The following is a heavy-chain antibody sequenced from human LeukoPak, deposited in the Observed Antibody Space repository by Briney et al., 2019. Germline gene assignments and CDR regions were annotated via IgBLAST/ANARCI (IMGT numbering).Heavy chain of an antibody. CDR3: AKPDYGDTPFDY. Sequence: GGSLRLSCAASGFTVSSHYMSWVRQAPGKGLEWVAFIRYDGSNKYYADSVKGRFTISRDNSKNTLYLQMNSLRAEDTAVYYRAKPDYGDTPFDYWGQGTLVTVSS. V-gene: IGHV3-30*02. J-gene: IGHJ4*02. D-gene: IGHD4-17*01. CDR1: GFTVSSHY. CDR2: IRYDGSNK.